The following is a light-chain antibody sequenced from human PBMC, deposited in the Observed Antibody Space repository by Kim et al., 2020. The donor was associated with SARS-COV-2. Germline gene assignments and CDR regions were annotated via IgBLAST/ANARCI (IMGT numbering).Light chain of an antibody. J-gene: IGKJ1*01. CDR2: AAS. V-gene: IGKV1-8*01. CDR3: QQYYSYPRT. Sequence: AIRITQSPSSLSASTGDRVTITCRASQGISSYLAWYQQKPGKAPKLLIDAASTLQSGVPSRFSGSGSGTDFTLTISCLQSEDFATYYCQQYYSYPRTFGQGTKVDIK. CDR1: QGISSY.